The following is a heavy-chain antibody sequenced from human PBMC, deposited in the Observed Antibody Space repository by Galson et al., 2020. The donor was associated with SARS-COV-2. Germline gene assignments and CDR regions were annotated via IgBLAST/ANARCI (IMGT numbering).Heavy chain of an antibody. J-gene: IGHJ5*02. CDR3: ARAGGDIVELPYEMDGWFDP. CDR2: IYYSGST. CDR1: GGSLTNYY. D-gene: IGHD2-2*01. Sequence: ASETLSLTCTVSGGSLTNYYWGWVRQPPGKGLEWIGTIYYSGSTFYSPSLKSRVTMSVDTSKNQFSLRLSSVSAADTAVYYCARAGGDIVELPYEMDGWFDPWGQGTLVTVSS. V-gene: IGHV4-39*07.